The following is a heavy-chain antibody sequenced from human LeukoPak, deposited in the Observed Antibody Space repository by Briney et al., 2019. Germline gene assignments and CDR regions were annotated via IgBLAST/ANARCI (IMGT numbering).Heavy chain of an antibody. Sequence: SETLSLTCTVSGGSLSDYYWTWIRQPLGKGLEWIGYIHYSGNSNYIPSLKSRITISVDTSKNQFSLKLSSVIAADTAVYYCARLVGATLAWDYWGQGTLVTVSS. CDR2: IHYSGNS. J-gene: IGHJ4*02. CDR1: GGSLSDYY. CDR3: ARLVGATLAWDY. V-gene: IGHV4-59*08. D-gene: IGHD1-26*01.